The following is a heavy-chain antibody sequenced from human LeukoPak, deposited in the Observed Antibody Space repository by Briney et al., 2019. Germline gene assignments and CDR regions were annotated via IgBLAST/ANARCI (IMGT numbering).Heavy chain of an antibody. CDR3: ATSKNGYNYFDY. J-gene: IGHJ4*02. D-gene: IGHD5-24*01. Sequence: SETLSLTCAVSGGSISSTNWWSWVRQPPGKRLEWIGEIYHSGSTNYNPSLKSRVTISVDTSKNQFSLRLSSVTAADTAMYYCATSKNGYNYFDYWGQGTLVTVSS. CDR2: IYHSGST. V-gene: IGHV4-4*02. CDR1: GGSISSTNW.